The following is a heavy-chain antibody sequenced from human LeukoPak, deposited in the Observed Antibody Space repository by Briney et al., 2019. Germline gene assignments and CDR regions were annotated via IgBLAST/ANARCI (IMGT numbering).Heavy chain of an antibody. J-gene: IGHJ6*02. CDR1: GGSISSFY. D-gene: IGHD1-1*01. V-gene: IGHV4-59*13. CDR3: ARDRRYVAPNYYYGMDV. Sequence: SETLSLTCTVSGGSISSFYWSWIRQPPGKGLEWIGFISYSGSTNYNPSLRGRVTISVDTSKNQFFLKLSSVTAADTAVYYCARDRRYVAPNYYYGMDVWGQGTTVTVSS. CDR2: ISYSGST.